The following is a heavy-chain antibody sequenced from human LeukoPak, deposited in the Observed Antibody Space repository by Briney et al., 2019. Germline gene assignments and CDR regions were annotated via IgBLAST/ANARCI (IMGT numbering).Heavy chain of an antibody. CDR1: GYTFTSYD. Sequence: ASVKVSCKASGYTFTSYDINWVRQATGQGLEWMGWMNPNSGNTGYAQKFQGRVTMTRNTSISTAYMELSSLRSEDTAVYYCARGPRPSFDWPYWYRRADPLDDYWGQGTLVTVSS. V-gene: IGHV1-8*01. D-gene: IGHD3-9*01. CDR3: ARGPRPSFDWPYWYRRADPLDDY. J-gene: IGHJ4*02. CDR2: MNPNSGNT.